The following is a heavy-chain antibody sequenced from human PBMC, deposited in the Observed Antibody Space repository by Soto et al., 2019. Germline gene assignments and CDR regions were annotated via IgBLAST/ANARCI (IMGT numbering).Heavy chain of an antibody. CDR2: IYHSGST. Sequence: SETLSLTCAVSGYSISSGYYWGWFRQPPGRGLEWIGSIYHSGSTHYNPSLKSRVTMSVDTSKDQFSLKLTSVTAADTAVYYCAKDQATTVTNYDYWGQGTLVTVSS. V-gene: IGHV4-38-2*02. D-gene: IGHD4-17*01. CDR1: GYSISSGYY. J-gene: IGHJ4*02. CDR3: AKDQATTVTNYDY.